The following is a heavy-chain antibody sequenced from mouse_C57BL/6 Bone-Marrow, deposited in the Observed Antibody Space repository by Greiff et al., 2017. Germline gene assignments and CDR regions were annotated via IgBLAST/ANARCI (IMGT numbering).Heavy chain of an antibody. J-gene: IGHJ2*01. D-gene: IGHD2-4*01. Sequence: VHVKQSGAELVRPGASVKLSCTASGFNIKDDYMHWVKQRPEQGLEWIGWIDPENGDTEYASKFQGKATITADTSSNTAYLQLSSLTSEDTAVYYCTVFYYDYSYYFGYWGQGTTLTVSS. CDR3: TVFYYDYSYYFGY. CDR1: GFNIKDDY. V-gene: IGHV14-4*01. CDR2: IDPENGDT.